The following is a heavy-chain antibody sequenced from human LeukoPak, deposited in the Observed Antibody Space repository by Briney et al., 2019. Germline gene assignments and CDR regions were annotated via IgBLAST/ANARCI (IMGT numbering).Heavy chain of an antibody. CDR1: GYTFTSYG. CDR2: IIPILGIA. D-gene: IGHD4-17*01. CDR3: LLGDDYGAP. V-gene: IGHV1-69*04. Sequence: ASVKVSCKASGYTFTSYGISWVRQAPGQGLEWMGRIIPILGIANDAQKFQGRVTITADKSTSTAYMELSSLRSEDTAVYYCLLGDDYGAPWGQGTLVTVSS. J-gene: IGHJ5*02.